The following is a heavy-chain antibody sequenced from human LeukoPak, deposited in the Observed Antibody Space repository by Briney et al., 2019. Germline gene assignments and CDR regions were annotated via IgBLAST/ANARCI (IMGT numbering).Heavy chain of an antibody. D-gene: IGHD3-22*01. V-gene: IGHV1-2*02. J-gene: IGHJ4*02. CDR3: ARIYYYDTSGYYY. CDR1: GYTFTNYY. Sequence: ASVKVSCKASGYTFTNYYIHWVRQAPGQGLEWMGWINPISGGTNYAQKFQGRVTMTRDTSITTAYMYLSRLRSDDTAVYYCARIYYYDTSGYYYWGQGTLVTVSS. CDR2: INPISGGT.